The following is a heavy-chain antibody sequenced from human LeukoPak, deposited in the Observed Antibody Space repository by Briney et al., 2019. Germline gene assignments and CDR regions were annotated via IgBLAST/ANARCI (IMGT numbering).Heavy chain of an antibody. D-gene: IGHD1-1*01. Sequence: GGSLRLSCAASGFTFSNYWMAWIRQAPGKGLEWVGFIRSKAYGETADYAASVKGRFTISRDDSKAIAYLQMNSLKTEDTAVYHCTRDRGAYNLYDYWGQGTLVTVSS. J-gene: IGHJ4*02. CDR3: TRDRGAYNLYDY. CDR1: GFTFSNYW. CDR2: IRSKAYGETA. V-gene: IGHV3-49*03.